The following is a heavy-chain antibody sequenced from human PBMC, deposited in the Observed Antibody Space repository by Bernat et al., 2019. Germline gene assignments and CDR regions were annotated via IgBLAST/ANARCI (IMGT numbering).Heavy chain of an antibody. CDR1: GFTFSSYA. D-gene: IGHD1-26*01. V-gene: IGHV3-23*04. Sequence: EVQLVESGGGLVQPGGSLRLSCAASGFTFSSYAMSWVRQAPGKGLEWVSAISGSGGSTSYADSVKGRFTISRDNSKNTLYLQMNSLRAEDTAVYYCAKVSRPVGATTRGWFDPWGQGTLVTVSS. CDR2: ISGSGGST. J-gene: IGHJ5*02. CDR3: AKVSRPVGATTRGWFDP.